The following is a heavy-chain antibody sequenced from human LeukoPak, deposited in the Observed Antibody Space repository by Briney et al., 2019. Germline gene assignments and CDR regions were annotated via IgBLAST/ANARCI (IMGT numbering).Heavy chain of an antibody. D-gene: IGHD7-27*01. J-gene: IGHJ3*02. CDR3: ARDTWGSAAAFDI. V-gene: IGHV3-66*01. Sequence: GGPLRLSCAASGFTVSSNYMSWVRQAPGKGLEWVSVIYSGGSTYYADSVKGRFTISRDNSKNTMYLQMNSLRAEDTAVYYCARDTWGSAAAFDIWGQGTMATVSS. CDR1: GFTVSSNY. CDR2: IYSGGST.